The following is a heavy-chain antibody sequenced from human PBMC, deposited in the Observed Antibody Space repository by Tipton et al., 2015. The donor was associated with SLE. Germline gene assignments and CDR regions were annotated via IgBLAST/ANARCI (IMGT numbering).Heavy chain of an antibody. CDR3: ARFHLKSYYEFDS. D-gene: IGHD1-26*01. J-gene: IGHJ5*01. CDR1: GVSIRAHY. Sequence: TLSLTCSVSGVSIRAHYWSWIRQSPGEGLEWIVYTYNNDRTKYNPSLPSRVTVSVDTPENQLSLKLTSVTAADTAVDYCARFHLKSYYEFDSWGQGTLVTVSS. CDR2: TYNNDRT. V-gene: IGHV4-59*11.